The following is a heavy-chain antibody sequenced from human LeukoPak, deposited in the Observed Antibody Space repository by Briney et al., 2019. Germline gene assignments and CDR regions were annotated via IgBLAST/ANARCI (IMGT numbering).Heavy chain of an antibody. D-gene: IGHD3-10*01. CDR2: IYYSGST. CDR1: GGSISTYY. CDR3: ARGPLMVRGPFDY. Sequence: KTSETLSLTCTVSGGSISTYYWSWIRQPPGKGPEWIGFIYYSGSTNQNPSLRSRVTISVDTSKNQFSLKLNSVTAADTAVYYCARGPLMVRGPFDYWGQGTLVTVSS. V-gene: IGHV4-59*01. J-gene: IGHJ4*02.